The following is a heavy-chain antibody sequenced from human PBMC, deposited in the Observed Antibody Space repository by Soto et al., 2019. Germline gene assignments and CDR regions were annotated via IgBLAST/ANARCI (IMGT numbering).Heavy chain of an antibody. D-gene: IGHD1-26*01. CDR2: IRYDGSNI. Sequence: QVQLVESGGGVVQPGGSLRLSCAASGFTFSGYGMHWVRQAPGKGLEWVAVIRYDGSNIYYADSVKGRFTISRDNSKNTLYLEMNNLGAEDTAVYYCVRDGVGATRYFGYFDYWGQGTLVPVSS. CDR1: GFTFSGYG. V-gene: IGHV3-33*01. CDR3: VRDGVGATRYFGYFDY. J-gene: IGHJ4*02.